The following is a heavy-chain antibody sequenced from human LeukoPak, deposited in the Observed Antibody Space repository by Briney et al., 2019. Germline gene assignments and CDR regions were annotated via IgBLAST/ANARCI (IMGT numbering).Heavy chain of an antibody. CDR2: ISYDGSNK. CDR1: GFTFSSYG. J-gene: IGHJ4*02. V-gene: IGHV3-30*03. Sequence: PGGSLRLSCAASGFTFSSYGMHWVRQAPGKGLEGVAVISYDGSNKYYADSVKGRFTISRDNSKNTLYLQMNSLRAEDTAVYYCATQGGELITYWGQGTLVTVSS. CDR3: ATQGGELITY. D-gene: IGHD1-26*01.